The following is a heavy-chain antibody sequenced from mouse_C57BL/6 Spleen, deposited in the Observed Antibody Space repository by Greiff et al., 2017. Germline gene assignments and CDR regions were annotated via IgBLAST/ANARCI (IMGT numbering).Heavy chain of an antibody. J-gene: IGHJ4*01. V-gene: IGHV1-82*01. CDR2: IYPGDGDT. CDR3: ARWDYGSPYYYAMDY. CDR1: GYAFSSSW. D-gene: IGHD1-1*01. Sequence: VQLQQSGPELVKPGASVKISCKASGYAFSSSWMNWVKQRPGKGLEWIGRIYPGDGDTNYNGKFKGKATLTADKSSSTAYMQLSSLTSEDSAVYICARWDYGSPYYYAMDYWGQGTSVTVSS.